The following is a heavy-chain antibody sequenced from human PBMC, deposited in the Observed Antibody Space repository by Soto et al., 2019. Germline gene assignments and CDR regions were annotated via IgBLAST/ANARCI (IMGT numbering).Heavy chain of an antibody. D-gene: IGHD3-10*01. Sequence: PVKVFCKASGATFSSYAISWLLQSPGRGLEWMGGLIAISGPANYAQKYHCRGTITAHKSTSTAYMELSSLRSEDTAVYSCASNTRGVLGHVAFDIWGRGTMVTV. J-gene: IGHJ3*02. CDR3: ASNTRGVLGHVAFDI. CDR2: LIAISGPA. V-gene: IGHV1-69*06. CDR1: GATFSSYA.